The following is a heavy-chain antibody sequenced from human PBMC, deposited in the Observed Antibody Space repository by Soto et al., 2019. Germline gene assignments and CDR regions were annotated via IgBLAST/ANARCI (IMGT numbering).Heavy chain of an antibody. Sequence: GGSLRLSCVGSGFNFSSHAMSWVRQAPGKGLEWVSSVSGSGGSTHLPDFLKGRFSSSRDNSKNTVYLEMSSLRVEDTAVYYCAKDLPLWSGYSFSENHWGQGTQVTVSS. D-gene: IGHD3-3*01. CDR3: AKDLPLWSGYSFSENH. J-gene: IGHJ5*02. CDR2: VSGSGGST. V-gene: IGHV3-23*01. CDR1: GFNFSSHA.